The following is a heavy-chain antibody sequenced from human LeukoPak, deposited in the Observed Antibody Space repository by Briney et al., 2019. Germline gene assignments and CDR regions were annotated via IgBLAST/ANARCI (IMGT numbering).Heavy chain of an antibody. Sequence: ASVKVSCKVSGYTLTELSMHWVRQAPGKGLEWMGGFDPEDGETIYAQKFQGRVAMTEDTSTDTAYMELSSLRPEDTAVYYCATDRPSPAAFDIWGQGTMVTVSS. CDR2: FDPEDGET. CDR1: GYTLTELS. D-gene: IGHD2-2*01. V-gene: IGHV1-24*01. J-gene: IGHJ3*02. CDR3: ATDRPSPAAFDI.